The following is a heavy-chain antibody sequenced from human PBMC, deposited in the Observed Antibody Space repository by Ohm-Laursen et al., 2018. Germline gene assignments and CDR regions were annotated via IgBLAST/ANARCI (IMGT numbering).Heavy chain of an antibody. V-gene: IGHV3-9*01. CDR3: AKGRGYIDY. J-gene: IGHJ4*02. CDR2: ISWNSGSI. CDR1: GFTFDDYA. Sequence: SLRLSCAASGFTFDDYAMHWVRQAPGKGLEWVSGISWNSGSIGYADSVKGRFTISRDNSKNTLYLQMNSLRAEDTAVYYCAKGRGYIDYWGQGTLVTVSS. D-gene: IGHD3-16*01.